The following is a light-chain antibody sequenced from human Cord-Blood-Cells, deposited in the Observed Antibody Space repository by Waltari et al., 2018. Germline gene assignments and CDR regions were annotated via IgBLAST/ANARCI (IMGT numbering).Light chain of an antibody. Sequence: DIQMTQSPSSLSASVGDRVTITCRASQSISSYLNWYQQKPGKAPKLLIYAASSLQSGVPSRFSGSGSWTDFTLTISSLQPEYFATYYCQQSYSTPFTFGPGTKVDI. J-gene: IGKJ3*01. CDR1: QSISSY. CDR3: QQSYSTPFT. V-gene: IGKV1-39*01. CDR2: AAS.